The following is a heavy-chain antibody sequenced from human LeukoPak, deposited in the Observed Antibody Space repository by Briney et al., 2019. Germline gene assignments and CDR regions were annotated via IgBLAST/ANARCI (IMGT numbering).Heavy chain of an antibody. CDR3: ARGPYDILTGHNKDYFDY. Sequence: PSETLSLTCAVYGGSFSGYYWSWIRQPPGKGLEWTGEINHSGSTNYNPSLKSRVTISVDTSKNQFSLKLSSVTAADTAVYYCARGPYDILTGHNKDYFDYWGQGTLVTVSS. V-gene: IGHV4-34*01. CDR1: GGSFSGYY. D-gene: IGHD3-9*01. CDR2: INHSGST. J-gene: IGHJ4*02.